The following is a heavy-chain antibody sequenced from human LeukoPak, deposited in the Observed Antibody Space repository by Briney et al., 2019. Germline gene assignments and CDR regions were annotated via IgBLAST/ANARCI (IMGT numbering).Heavy chain of an antibody. Sequence: PGGSLRLSCAASGFTFSSYAMSWVRQAPGKGLEWVSTISGSGASTYYADSVKGRFTISRDNSKNTLYLQMNSLRAEDMAVYYCAKQPGSVVDSSGSLSRHWGQGTLVTVSS. D-gene: IGHD3-22*01. CDR1: GFTFSSYA. V-gene: IGHV3-23*01. CDR2: ISGSGAST. J-gene: IGHJ4*02. CDR3: AKQPGSVVDSSGSLSRH.